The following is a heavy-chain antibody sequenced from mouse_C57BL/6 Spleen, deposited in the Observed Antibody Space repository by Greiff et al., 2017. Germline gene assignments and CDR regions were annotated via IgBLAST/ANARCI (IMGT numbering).Heavy chain of an antibody. Sequence: VQLQQSGAELVRPGASVKLSCKASGYTFTDYYVNWVKQSPGQGLEWIARIYPGSGTTYYNEKFKGKATRTADKSSSTDYMQLSRLTSEEAAVYVCARYHDDAMDYWGQGTSVTVSS. V-gene: IGHV1-76*01. J-gene: IGHJ4*01. D-gene: IGHD2-4*01. CDR1: GYTFTDYY. CDR2: IYPGSGTT. CDR3: ARYHDDAMDY.